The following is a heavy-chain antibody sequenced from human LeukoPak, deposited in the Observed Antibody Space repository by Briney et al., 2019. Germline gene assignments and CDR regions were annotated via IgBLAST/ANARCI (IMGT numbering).Heavy chain of an antibody. CDR2: INHSGST. V-gene: IGHV4-34*01. D-gene: IGHD5-18*01. CDR3: PRGDSYGGCYYYYYYMTS. J-gene: IGHJ6*03. Sequence: SETLSLTCAVYGGSFSGYYWSWIRQPPGKGLEWIGEINHSGSTYYNPSLKSRVTISVDTSKNQFSLKLSSVTAADTAVYYFPRGDSYGGCYYYYYYMTSGAKGPRSPSP. CDR1: GGSFSGYY.